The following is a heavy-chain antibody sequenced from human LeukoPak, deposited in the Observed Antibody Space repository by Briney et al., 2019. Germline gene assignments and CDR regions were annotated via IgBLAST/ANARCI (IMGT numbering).Heavy chain of an antibody. V-gene: IGHV1-18*01. CDR3: AREYCSSTSCYTVRPYYYYGMDV. CDR1: GYTFTSYG. Sequence: GASVKVSCKASGYTFTSYGISWVRQAPGQGLEWMGWISAYNGNTNYAQKLQGRVTMATDTSTSTAYMELRSLRSDETAVYYCAREYCSSTSCYTVRPYYYYGMDVWGQGTTVTVSS. J-gene: IGHJ6*02. CDR2: ISAYNGNT. D-gene: IGHD2-2*01.